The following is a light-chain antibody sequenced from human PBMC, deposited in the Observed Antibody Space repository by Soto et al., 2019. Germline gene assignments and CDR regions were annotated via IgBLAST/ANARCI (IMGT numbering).Light chain of an antibody. Sequence: PGERVTLSCRVSQSVSSSYLTWYQQKGGQAPRILIYGASSRAPSIPARFSGSGSGTDFTLTISSLQPEDFAVYYCQQDYNLPYTFGQWTKLEIK. CDR1: QSVSSSY. J-gene: IGKJ2*01. CDR2: GAS. CDR3: QQDYNLPYT. V-gene: IGKV3D-7*01.